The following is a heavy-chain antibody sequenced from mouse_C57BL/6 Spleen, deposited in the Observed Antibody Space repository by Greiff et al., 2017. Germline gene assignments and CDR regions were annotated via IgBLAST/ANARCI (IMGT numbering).Heavy chain of an antibody. J-gene: IGHJ4*01. D-gene: IGHD1-1*01. CDR3: ARFPDYYGSSLYAMDY. Sequence: VQLQQSGAELMKPGASVKLSCKATGYTFTGYWIEWVKQRPGHGLEWIGEILPGSGSTNYNEKFKGKATVTADTSSNTAYMQLSSLTTEDSAIYYCARFPDYYGSSLYAMDYWGQGTSVTVSS. V-gene: IGHV1-9*01. CDR1: GYTFTGYW. CDR2: ILPGSGST.